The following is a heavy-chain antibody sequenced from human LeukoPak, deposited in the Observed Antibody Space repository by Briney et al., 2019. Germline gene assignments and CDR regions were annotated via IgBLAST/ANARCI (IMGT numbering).Heavy chain of an antibody. CDR2: ISGSGGST. Sequence: PGRSLRLSCAASGFTFSSYAMNWVRQAPGKGLEWVSAISGSGGSTYYADSVKGRFTISRDNSKNTLYLQMNSLRAEDTAVYYCAKDRLYYYPGYGEFDYWGQGTLVTVSS. CDR3: AKDRLYYYPGYGEFDY. J-gene: IGHJ4*02. V-gene: IGHV3-23*01. CDR1: GFTFSSYA. D-gene: IGHD3-22*01.